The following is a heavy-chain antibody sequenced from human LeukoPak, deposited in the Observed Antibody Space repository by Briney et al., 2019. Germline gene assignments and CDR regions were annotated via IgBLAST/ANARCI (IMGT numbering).Heavy chain of an antibody. CDR1: GFTFGDYS. J-gene: IGHJ4*02. D-gene: IGHD3-9*01. Sequence: GGSLRLSCSASGFTFGDYSMSWFRQAPGKGLEWVGFIRSKAYGGTAEYAASEKGRFTISRDDSESIAYLQVDSLKTEDTAVYYCSREIRYFDWFQADYWGQGTLVTVSS. CDR3: SREIRYFDWFQADY. V-gene: IGHV3-49*03. CDR2: IRSKAYGGTA.